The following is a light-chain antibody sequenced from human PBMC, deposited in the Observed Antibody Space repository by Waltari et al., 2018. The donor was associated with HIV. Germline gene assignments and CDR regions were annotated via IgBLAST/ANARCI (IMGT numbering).Light chain of an antibody. CDR1: EEISQDS. V-gene: IGKV3-20*01. CDR3: QQYGRSSPYT. J-gene: IGKJ2*01. Sequence: IVLTQSPGTLSLSPGERATLPCRGNEEISQDSLAWYQQKAGQAPRLLIYGASARATGIPDRFMGSGSGADFALIISSLEPDDVAVYYCQQYGRSSPYTFGQGTKLEIK. CDR2: GAS.